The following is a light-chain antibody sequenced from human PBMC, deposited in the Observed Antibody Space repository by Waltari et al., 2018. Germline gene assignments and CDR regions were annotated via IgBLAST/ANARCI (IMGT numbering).Light chain of an antibody. CDR3: CSYAGLGIYV. CDR2: EVT. CDR1: SSDARHYHR. V-gene: IGLV2-23*02. Sequence: QSGLTQPASASGSPGQSITISCTGTSSDARHYHRVSWYQPYPGKAPKLMVYEVTRRSSGVSDRFSGSKSGNTASLTIYGLQSEDESDYYCCSYAGLGIYVFGTGTKVTVL. J-gene: IGLJ1*01.